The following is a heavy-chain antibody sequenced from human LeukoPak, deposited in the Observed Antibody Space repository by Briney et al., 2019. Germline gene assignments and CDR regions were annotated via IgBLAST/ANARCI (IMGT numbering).Heavy chain of an antibody. CDR1: RFTFSTYG. J-gene: IGHJ4*02. CDR3: AKDADISVELVVITSFDS. V-gene: IGHV3-23*01. CDR2: ISGSGNRA. D-gene: IGHD3-22*01. Sequence: GGTLRLSCAASRFTFSTYGMNWVRQTPGKGLEWVSAISGSGNRAYHADSVNGRFTISRDNSKNMLYLQMNSLRAEDTALYYCAKDADISVELVVITSFDSWGQGTLVTVSP.